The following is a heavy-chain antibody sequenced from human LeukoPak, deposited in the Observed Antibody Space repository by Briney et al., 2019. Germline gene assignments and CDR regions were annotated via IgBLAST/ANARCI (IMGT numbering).Heavy chain of an antibody. CDR3: ARGKEGSGWYGGWFDP. D-gene: IGHD6-19*01. J-gene: IGHJ5*02. Sequence: ASVKVSCKASGDTFSSYYMHWVRQAPGQGLEWMGIINPSGGTTSYAQKLQGRVTMTRDTSTTTVYMELSSLRFEDTAVYYCARGKEGSGWYGGWFDPWGQGTLVTVSS. CDR2: INPSGGTT. CDR1: GDTFSSYY. V-gene: IGHV1-46*04.